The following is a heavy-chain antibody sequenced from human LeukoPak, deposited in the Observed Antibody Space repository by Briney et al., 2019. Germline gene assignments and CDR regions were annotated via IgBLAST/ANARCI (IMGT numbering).Heavy chain of an antibody. CDR2: IIPIFGIA. CDR3: ARAPPRGDGYNLY. J-gene: IGHJ4*02. V-gene: IGHV1-69*04. CDR1: GGTFISYA. Sequence: SSVKVSCKASGGTFISYAISWVRQAPGQGLEWMGRIIPIFGIANYAQKFQGRVTITADKSTSTAYMELSSLRSEDTAVYYCARAPPRGDGYNLYWGQGTLVTVSS. D-gene: IGHD5-24*01.